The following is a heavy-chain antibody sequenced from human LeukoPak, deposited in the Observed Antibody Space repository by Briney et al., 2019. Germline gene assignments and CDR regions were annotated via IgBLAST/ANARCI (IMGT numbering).Heavy chain of an antibody. CDR2: INPNSGDT. J-gene: IGHJ4*02. V-gene: IGHV1-2*06. CDR3: ARGNGDDYVWGSYRGDKVDLDY. D-gene: IGHD3-16*02. CDR1: GYTFTGYY. Sequence: ASVKVSCKASGYTFTGYYINWVRQAPGQGLEWMGRINPNSGDTNFAQKFQGRVTLTRDTSISTSYMELSSLRSDDTAVYYCARGNGDDYVWGSYRGDKVDLDYWGQGTLVTVSS.